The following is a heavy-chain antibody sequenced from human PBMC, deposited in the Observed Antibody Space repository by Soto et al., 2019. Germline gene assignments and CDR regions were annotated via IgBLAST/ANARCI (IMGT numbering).Heavy chain of an antibody. J-gene: IGHJ4*02. Sequence: SLRLSCAGSGFTFSNYAMSWVRQAPGKGLAWVSAISGSGGSTYYADSVKGRFTISRDNSKNTLYLQMNSLRAEDTALYYCAKVPVGATGRFDYWGQGTLVTVSS. V-gene: IGHV3-23*01. CDR2: ISGSGGST. CDR3: AKVPVGATGRFDY. D-gene: IGHD1-26*01. CDR1: GFTFSNYA.